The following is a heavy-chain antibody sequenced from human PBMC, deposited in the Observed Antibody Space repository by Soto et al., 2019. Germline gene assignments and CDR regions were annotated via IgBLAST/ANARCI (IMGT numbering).Heavy chain of an antibody. V-gene: IGHV1-69*13. CDR2: IIPIFGTA. J-gene: IGHJ6*02. Sequence: GASVKVSCQASGGSFSSYAISWVRQAPGQGLEWMGGIIPIFGTANYAQKFQGRVTITADESTSTAYMELSSLRSEDTAVYYCAGTESMVRALKYGMDVWGQGTTVTV. D-gene: IGHD3-10*01. CDR3: AGTESMVRALKYGMDV. CDR1: GGSFSSYA.